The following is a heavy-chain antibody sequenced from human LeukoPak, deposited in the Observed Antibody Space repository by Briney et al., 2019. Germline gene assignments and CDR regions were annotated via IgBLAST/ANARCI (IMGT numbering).Heavy chain of an antibody. Sequence: KPGGSLRLSCAASGFTFSDYYMSWIRQAPGKGLEWVSYISSSGSTIYYADSVKGRFTISRDNAKNSLYLQMNSLRAEDTAVYYCAGSLVVTTMFDYWGQGTLVTVSS. J-gene: IGHJ4*02. D-gene: IGHD2-21*02. CDR2: ISSSGSTI. CDR3: AGSLVVTTMFDY. CDR1: GFTFSDYY. V-gene: IGHV3-11*01.